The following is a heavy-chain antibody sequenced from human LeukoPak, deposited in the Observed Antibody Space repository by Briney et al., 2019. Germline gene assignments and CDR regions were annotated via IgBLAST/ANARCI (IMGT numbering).Heavy chain of an antibody. J-gene: IGHJ4*02. D-gene: IGHD1-26*01. CDR1: GYTFTAYY. CDR2: INPNNGGT. Sequence: GASVKVSCKASGYTFTAYYMHWGRRAPGQGREGMGWINPNNGGTNYAQNFQGRVTITRDTSISTAYMELSRLRSDDTAVYYCARDQEKGNSGTYYALDYWGQGPLVTVSS. CDR3: ARDQEKGNSGTYYALDY. V-gene: IGHV1-2*02.